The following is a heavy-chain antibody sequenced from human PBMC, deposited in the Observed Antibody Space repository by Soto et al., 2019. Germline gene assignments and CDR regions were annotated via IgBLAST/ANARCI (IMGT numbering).Heavy chain of an antibody. J-gene: IGHJ6*03. D-gene: IGHD7-27*01. Sequence: QVQLVQSGPEVKKPGASVKVSCKASGYTFSSYGISWVRQAPGQGFEWMAWISVDNGNTNFTQRFQGRVTMTTDTGASTAYMELRSLRSDDTAVYYCARFNHGDNRSPIGNPYYYYMDVWGEGTTVTVSS. CDR2: ISVDNGNT. V-gene: IGHV1-18*01. CDR3: ARFNHGDNRSPIGNPYYYYMDV. CDR1: GYTFSSYG.